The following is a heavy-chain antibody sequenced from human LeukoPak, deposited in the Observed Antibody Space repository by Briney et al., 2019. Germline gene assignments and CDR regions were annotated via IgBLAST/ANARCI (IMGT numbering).Heavy chain of an antibody. D-gene: IGHD4-17*01. CDR1: GYTFTRYW. Sequence: GESLKISCKGSGYTFTRYWIGWVRQMPGKGLEWMGIIYPGDSNTRYSPSFQGQVTISADKSISTAYLQWSSLKASDTAMYYCARHRGYGDHHFDYWGQGTLVAVSS. CDR3: ARHRGYGDHHFDY. J-gene: IGHJ4*02. CDR2: IYPGDSNT. V-gene: IGHV5-51*01.